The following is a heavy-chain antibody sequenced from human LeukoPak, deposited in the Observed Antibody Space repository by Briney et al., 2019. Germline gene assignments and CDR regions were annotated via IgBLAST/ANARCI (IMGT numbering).Heavy chain of an antibody. J-gene: IGHJ4*02. CDR2: IKQDGSET. CDR3: ARDFWGAYRVDYFDY. V-gene: IGHV3-7*01. CDR1: GFTFSNCW. Sequence: GGSLRLSCVASGFTFSNCWMSWVRRAPGKGLEWVANIKQDGSETYYVDSVRGRFTISRDNAKKSLYLQMNSLRAEDTAVYYCARDFWGAYRVDYFDYWGQGTLVTVSS. D-gene: IGHD3-3*01.